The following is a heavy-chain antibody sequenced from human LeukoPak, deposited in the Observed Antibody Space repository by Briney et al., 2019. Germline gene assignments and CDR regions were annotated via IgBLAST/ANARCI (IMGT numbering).Heavy chain of an antibody. CDR3: ARDSSGYLYYFDY. V-gene: IGHV3-33*01. CDR2: IWYDGSNK. CDR1: GFTFSSYG. D-gene: IGHD3-22*01. Sequence: PGGSLRLSCAASGFTFSSYGMHWVRQAPGKGLEWVAVIWYDGSNKYYADSVKGRFTISRDNSKNTLYLQMNSLRAEDTAVYYCARDSSGYLYYFDYWGQGTLVTVSS. J-gene: IGHJ4*02.